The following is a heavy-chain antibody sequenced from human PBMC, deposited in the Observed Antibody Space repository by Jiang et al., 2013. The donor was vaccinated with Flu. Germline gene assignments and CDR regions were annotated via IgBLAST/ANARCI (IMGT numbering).Heavy chain of an antibody. CDR3: ARDTSWNDDWFDP. CDR1: GYTFTAYY. D-gene: IGHD1-1*01. J-gene: IGHJ5*02. V-gene: IGHV1-2*06. CDR2: INPNSGGT. Sequence: EVKKPGASVKVSCKASGYTFTAYYMHWVRQAPGQGLEWMGRINPNSGGTNYAQNFQGRVTMTRDTSISTAYMELSRLRSDDTAVYYCARDTSWNDDWFDPWGQGTLVTVSS.